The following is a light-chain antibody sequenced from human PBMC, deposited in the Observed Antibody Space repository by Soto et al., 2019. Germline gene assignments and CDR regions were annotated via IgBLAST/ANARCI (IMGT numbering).Light chain of an antibody. J-gene: IGKJ1*01. CDR1: QDISNY. CDR3: QQYRSYWT. CDR2: DAS. Sequence: DIQMTQSPSSLSASVGDRVTITCQASQDISNYLNWYQQKPGKAPTLLIYDASDLETGVPSRFSGSGSGTEFTLTISSLQPDDSATYYCQQYRSYWTFGQGTKVDI. V-gene: IGKV1-33*01.